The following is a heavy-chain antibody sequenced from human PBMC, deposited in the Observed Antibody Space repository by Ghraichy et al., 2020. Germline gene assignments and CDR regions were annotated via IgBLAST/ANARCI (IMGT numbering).Heavy chain of an antibody. D-gene: IGHD1-14*01. Sequence: SVKVSCKASGFTFTSSAVQWVRQARGQRLEWIGWIVVGSGNTNYAQKFQERVTITRDMSTSTAYMELSSLRSEDTAVYYCAAPMNNPGGYYYYYGMDVWGQGTTVTVSS. CDR2: IVVGSGNT. CDR3: AAPMNNPGGYYYYYGMDV. J-gene: IGHJ6*02. V-gene: IGHV1-58*01. CDR1: GFTFTSSA.